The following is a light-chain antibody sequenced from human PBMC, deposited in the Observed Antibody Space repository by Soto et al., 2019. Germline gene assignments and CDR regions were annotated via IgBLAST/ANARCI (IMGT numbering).Light chain of an antibody. J-gene: IGLJ1*01. V-gene: IGLV1-44*01. CDR3: ASWDVSLNGLYV. CDR1: SSNIGSGS. Sequence: SVLTQPPSASGTPGQRVTISCSGTSSNIGSGSVNWYQQLPGTAPKLLIYNNDQWPSGVPDRFSGSKSGTSASLDISGLQSEDEADYYCASWDVSLNGLYVFGTGTKVTVL. CDR2: NND.